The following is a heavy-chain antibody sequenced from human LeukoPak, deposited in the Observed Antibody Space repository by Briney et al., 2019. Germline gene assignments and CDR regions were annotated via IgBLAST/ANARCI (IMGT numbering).Heavy chain of an antibody. Sequence: ASVKVSCKASGYTFTGYYKHWVRQAPGQGLEWMGWINPNSGGTNYAQKFQGRVTMTRDTSISTAYMELSRLRSDDTAVYYCAREEGLTGTTLFNWFDPWGQGTLVTVSS. D-gene: IGHD1-7*01. CDR2: INPNSGGT. CDR1: GYTFTGYY. J-gene: IGHJ5*02. CDR3: AREEGLTGTTLFNWFDP. V-gene: IGHV1-2*02.